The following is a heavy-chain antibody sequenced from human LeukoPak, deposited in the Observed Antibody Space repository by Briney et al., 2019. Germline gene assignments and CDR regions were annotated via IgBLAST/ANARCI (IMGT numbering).Heavy chain of an antibody. V-gene: IGHV1-8*03. CDR2: MNPNSGNT. D-gene: IGHD3-3*01. CDR3: ARASLRFRAFDI. J-gene: IGHJ3*02. CDR1: GYTFTSYD. Sequence: ASVKVSCKASGYTFTSYDINWVRQATGQGLEWMGWMNPNSGNTGYAQKFQGRVTFTRNTSISTAYMELSSLRSEDTAVYYCARASLRFRAFDIWGQGTMVTVSS.